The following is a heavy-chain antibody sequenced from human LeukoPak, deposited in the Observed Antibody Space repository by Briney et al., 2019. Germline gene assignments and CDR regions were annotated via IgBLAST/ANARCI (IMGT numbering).Heavy chain of an antibody. J-gene: IGHJ4*02. Sequence: ASVKVSCKASGYTFTSYDINWVRQATGQGLEWMGWMNPNSGNTGYAQKLQGRVTMTRNTSISTAYMELSSLRSEDTAVYYCAISLFFRHTWTCGVVRHYFDYWGQGTLVTVSS. D-gene: IGHD3-3*01. V-gene: IGHV1-8*01. CDR3: AISLFFRHTWTCGVVRHYFDY. CDR1: GYTFTSYD. CDR2: MNPNSGNT.